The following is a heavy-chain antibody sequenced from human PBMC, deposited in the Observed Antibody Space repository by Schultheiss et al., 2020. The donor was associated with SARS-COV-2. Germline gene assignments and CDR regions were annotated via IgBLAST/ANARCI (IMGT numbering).Heavy chain of an antibody. Sequence: GGSLRLSCAASGFTFSDYYMSWIRQAPGKGLEWVSYISSSSSYTNYADSVKGRFTISRDNSKNTLYLQMNSLRAEDTAVYYCARGPAHYYYYYGMDVWGQGTTVTVSS. CDR3: ARGPAHYYYYYGMDV. V-gene: IGHV3-11*05. CDR2: ISSSSSYT. CDR1: GFTFSDYY. J-gene: IGHJ6*02.